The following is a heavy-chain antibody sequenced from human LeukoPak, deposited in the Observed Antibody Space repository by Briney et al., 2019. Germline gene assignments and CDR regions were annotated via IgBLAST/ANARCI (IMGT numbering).Heavy chain of an antibody. V-gene: IGHV4-34*01. CDR2: INHSGST. D-gene: IGHD6-19*01. CDR3: ARGANSSGCGY. CDR1: GGSFSGYY. J-gene: IGHJ4*02. Sequence: SETLSLTCAVYGGSFSGYYWSWIRQPPGKGLEWIGEINHSGSTNYNPSLKSRVTISVDASKNQFSLKLSSVTAADTAVYYCARGANSSGCGYWGQGTLVTVSS.